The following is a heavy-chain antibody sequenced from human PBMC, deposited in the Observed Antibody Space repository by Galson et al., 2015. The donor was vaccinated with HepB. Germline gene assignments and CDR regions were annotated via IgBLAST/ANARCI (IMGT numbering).Heavy chain of an antibody. CDR1: GFTFSSYS. V-gene: IGHV3-21*01. CDR2: ISSSSSYI. CDR3: ARDSYYDSSDYYYYYGMDV. J-gene: IGHJ6*02. Sequence: SLRLSCAASGFTFSSYSMNWVRQAPGKGLEWVSSISSSSSYIYYADSVKGRFTISRDNAKNSLYLQMNSLRAEDTAVYYCARDSYYDSSDYYYYYGMDVWGQGTTVTVSS. D-gene: IGHD3-22*01.